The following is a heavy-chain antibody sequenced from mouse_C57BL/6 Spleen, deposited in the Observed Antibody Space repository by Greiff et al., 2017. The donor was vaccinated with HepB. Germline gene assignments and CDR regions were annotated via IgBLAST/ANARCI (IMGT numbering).Heavy chain of an antibody. Sequence: DVQLVESGGGLVKPGGSLKLSCAASGFTFSDYGMHWVRQAPEKGLEWVAYISSGSSTIYYADTVKGRFTISRDNAKNTLFLQMTSLRSEDTAMYYCARDHYYGSSFDYWGQGTTLTVSS. CDR1: GFTFSDYG. V-gene: IGHV5-17*01. CDR2: ISSGSSTI. CDR3: ARDHYYGSSFDY. D-gene: IGHD1-1*01. J-gene: IGHJ2*01.